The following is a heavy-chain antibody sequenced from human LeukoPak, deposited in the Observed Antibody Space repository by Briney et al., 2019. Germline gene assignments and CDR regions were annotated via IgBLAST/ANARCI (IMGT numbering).Heavy chain of an antibody. J-gene: IGHJ6*03. CDR2: IKQDGVDK. CDR3: ARDQPLTVSTWGYFYYYMDV. CDR1: GLSFSSYW. Sequence: PGGSLRLSCAASGLSFSSYWMSWVRQAPGKGLEWVANIKQDGVDKYYVDSVKGRFTISRDNAKNSLYLQMNSLRAEDTAVYFCARDQPLTVSTWGYFYYYMDVWGRGTTVTVSS. V-gene: IGHV3-7*01. D-gene: IGHD4-17*01.